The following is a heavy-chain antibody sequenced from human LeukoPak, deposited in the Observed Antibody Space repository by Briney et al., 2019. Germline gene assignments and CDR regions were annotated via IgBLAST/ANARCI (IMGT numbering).Heavy chain of an antibody. D-gene: IGHD3-9*01. CDR1: GFTFSDYY. V-gene: IGHV3-11*04. Sequence: GSLRLSCAASGFTFSDYYMSWIRQAPGKGLEWVSYISSSGSTIYYADSVKGRFTISRGNSKNTLDLQMNSLRAEDTAVYYCAKDLLRYFEGLMAVWAKGPRSPSP. J-gene: IGHJ6*02. CDR3: AKDLLRYFEGLMAV. CDR2: ISSSGSTI.